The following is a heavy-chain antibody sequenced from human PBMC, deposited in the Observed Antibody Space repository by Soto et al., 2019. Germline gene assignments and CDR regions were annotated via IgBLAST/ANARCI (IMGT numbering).Heavy chain of an antibody. CDR1: GGTFSGNY. Sequence: QVQLQQWGAGLLKPSETLSLTCAVYGGTFSGNYWSWIRQPPGKGLQWIGEIKHSGITNHNPSLKSRVTMSVDTSKNQFSLKLSSVTAADTAVYYCARAPTRGYTAFFVRYYCGRDVWGQGTTVTVSS. CDR3: ARAPTRGYTAFFVRYYCGRDV. V-gene: IGHV4-34*02. D-gene: IGHD1-1*01. CDR2: IKHSGIT. J-gene: IGHJ6*02.